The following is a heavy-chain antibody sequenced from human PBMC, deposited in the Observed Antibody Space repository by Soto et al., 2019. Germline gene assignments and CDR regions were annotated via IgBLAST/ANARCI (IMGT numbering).Heavy chain of an antibody. Sequence: QVQLVESGGGVVQPGRSLRLSCAASGFTFNNYGFHWVRQAPGKGLEWVAVIWYDGSKEYYADSVKGRFTISRDNSKNTVYLQMNSLRAEDTAVYYCAKDNDRNSRDSQCDYRGQGTLVTVSS. CDR3: AKDNDRNSRDSQCDY. J-gene: IGHJ4*02. CDR2: IWYDGSKE. CDR1: GFTFNNYG. V-gene: IGHV3-33*06. D-gene: IGHD3-22*01.